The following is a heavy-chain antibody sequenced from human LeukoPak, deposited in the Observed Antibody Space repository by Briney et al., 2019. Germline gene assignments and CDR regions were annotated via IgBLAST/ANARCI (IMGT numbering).Heavy chain of an antibody. V-gene: IGHV1-18*01. CDR1: GYTFTSYG. D-gene: IGHD7-27*01. CDR2: ISAYNGNT. Sequence: GASVKVSCKASGYTFTSYGISWVRQAPGQGLEWMGWISAYNGNTNYAQKLQGRVTMTTDTSTSTAYMELRSLRSDDTAVYYCARDWGSLTGDVGGVDYWGQGTLVTVSS. CDR3: ARDWGSLTGDVGGVDY. J-gene: IGHJ4*02.